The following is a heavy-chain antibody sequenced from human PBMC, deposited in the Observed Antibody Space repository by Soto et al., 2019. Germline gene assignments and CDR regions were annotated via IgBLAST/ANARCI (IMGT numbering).Heavy chain of an antibody. CDR1: GESFGGYY. V-gene: IGHV4-34*01. Sequence: PETLSLTCAVYGESFGGYYWSWIRQPPGKGPEWIGEDNHSGNTIYNPSLKSRVTISVDTSKNQFSLKLXSPTAADTAXYYCASDIVLMVYARTVCGRWGQGTLLTVSS. J-gene: IGHJ4*01. CDR2: DNHSGNT. CDR3: ASDIVLMVYARTVCGR. D-gene: IGHD2-8*01.